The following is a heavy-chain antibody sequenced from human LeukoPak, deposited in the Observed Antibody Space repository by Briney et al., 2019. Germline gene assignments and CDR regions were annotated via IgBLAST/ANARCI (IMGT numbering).Heavy chain of an antibody. Sequence: GGSLRLSCAASGFTFSGYYMSWIRQAPGKGLEWLSYISSSDSPRFYADSVKGRFTISRDNAKKSLFLQMNSLRAEDTAVYYCARDKGVWGNSRIPEYWGQGILVTVSS. J-gene: IGHJ4*02. D-gene: IGHD3-16*01. CDR3: ARDKGVWGNSRIPEY. CDR2: ISSSDSPR. CDR1: GFTFSGYY. V-gene: IGHV3-11*01.